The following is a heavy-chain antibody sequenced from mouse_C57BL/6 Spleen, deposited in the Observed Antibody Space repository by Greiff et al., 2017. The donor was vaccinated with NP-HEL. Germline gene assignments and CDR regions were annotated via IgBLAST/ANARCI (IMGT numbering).Heavy chain of an antibody. CDR1: GYTFTSYW. D-gene: IGHD1-1*01. J-gene: IGHJ1*03. Sequence: QVQLQQPGAELVKPGASVKLSCKASGYTFTSYWMHWVKQRPGRGLEWIGRIDPNSGGTKYNEKFKSKATLTVDKPSSTAYMKLSSLTSEDSAVYYCATPDYYGSSYYWYFDVWGTGTTVTVSS. V-gene: IGHV1-72*01. CDR2: IDPNSGGT. CDR3: ATPDYYGSSYYWYFDV.